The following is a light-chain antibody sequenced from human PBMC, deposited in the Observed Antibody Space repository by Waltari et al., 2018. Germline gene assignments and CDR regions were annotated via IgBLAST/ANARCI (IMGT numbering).Light chain of an antibody. Sequence: EIVMTQSPATLSVSPGERATLSCRASQRVSSNLAWYQQKPGQAPRLLIYAASTRATGIPARFSGSASGSEFTLTISSLQSEDFAVYYCQQCDNWPLTFGGGTRVEIK. V-gene: IGKV3-15*01. CDR3: QQCDNWPLT. CDR2: AAS. CDR1: QRVSSN. J-gene: IGKJ4*01.